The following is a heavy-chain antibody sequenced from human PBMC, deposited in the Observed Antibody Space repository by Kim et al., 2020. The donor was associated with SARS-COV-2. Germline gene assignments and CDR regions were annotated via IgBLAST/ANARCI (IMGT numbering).Heavy chain of an antibody. D-gene: IGHD3-10*01. Sequence: GRSLRLSCAASGFTFSSYWMHWVRQAPGKGLVWVSRINSDGSSTSYADSVKGRFTISRDNAKNTLYLQMNSLRAEDTAVYYCAREDYYGSGRKHYYYYGMDGWGQGTTVTVSS. CDR2: INSDGSST. CDR3: AREDYYGSGRKHYYYYGMDG. V-gene: IGHV3-74*01. J-gene: IGHJ6*02. CDR1: GFTFSSYW.